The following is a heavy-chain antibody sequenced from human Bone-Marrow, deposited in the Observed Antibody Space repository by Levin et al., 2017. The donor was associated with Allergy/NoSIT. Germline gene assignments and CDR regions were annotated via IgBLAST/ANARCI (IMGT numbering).Heavy chain of an antibody. D-gene: IGHD3-10*01. Sequence: LRLSCTVSGASIRSGAYYWSWVRQPPGQGLEWIGYIYYNGSTYFNLSLKSRVSISVDTSKNQFSLKLSSVTAADTADYYCARVLAGFDGSAMADDDWGRGSLVTVSS. CDR1: GASIRSGAYY. J-gene: IGHJ4*02. CDR2: IYYNGST. CDR3: ARVLAGFDGSAMADDD. V-gene: IGHV4-31*03.